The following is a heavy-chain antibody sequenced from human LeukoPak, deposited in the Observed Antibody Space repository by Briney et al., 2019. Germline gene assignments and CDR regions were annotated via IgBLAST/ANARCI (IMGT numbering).Heavy chain of an antibody. D-gene: IGHD6-6*01. V-gene: IGHV4-61*01. CDR3: ASQRYSSSSGKLSYWYFDL. CDR2: IFYSGST. Sequence: RASETLSLTCTVSGFSISSGYYWGWIRQPPGKGLEWIGYIFYSGSTNYNPSLRSRVTISVDTSKNQFSLKLNSVTAADTAVYYCASQRYSSSSGKLSYWYFDLWGRGTLVTVSS. J-gene: IGHJ2*01. CDR1: GFSISSGYY.